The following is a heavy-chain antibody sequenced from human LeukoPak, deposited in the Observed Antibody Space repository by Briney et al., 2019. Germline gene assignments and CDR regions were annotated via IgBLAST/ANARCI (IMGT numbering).Heavy chain of an antibody. CDR1: GYSFTSYW. V-gene: IGHV5-51*01. CDR3: ARQKYSSSWYVWFDP. J-gene: IGHJ5*02. Sequence: GESLKISCKGSGYSFTSYWIGLVRQMPGKGLEWMGIIYPGDSDTRYSPSFQGQVTISADKSISTAYLQWSSLKASDTAMYYCARQKYSSSWYVWFDPWGQGTLVTVSS. CDR2: IYPGDSDT. D-gene: IGHD6-13*01.